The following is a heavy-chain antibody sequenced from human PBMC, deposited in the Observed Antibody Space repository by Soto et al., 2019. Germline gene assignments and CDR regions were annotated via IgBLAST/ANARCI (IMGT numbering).Heavy chain of an antibody. J-gene: IGHJ4*02. D-gene: IGHD1-26*01. Sequence: EVQLLESGGGLVQPGGSLRLSCAASGFTFSSYAMSWVRQAPGKGLEWVSAISGSGGSTYYADSVKGRFTISRDNSKNTLYLQMNSLRAEDTAVYYCAKDLAQCELLAISYDYWGQGTLVNVSS. CDR3: AKDLAQCELLAISYDY. CDR2: ISGSGGST. CDR1: GFTFSSYA. V-gene: IGHV3-23*01.